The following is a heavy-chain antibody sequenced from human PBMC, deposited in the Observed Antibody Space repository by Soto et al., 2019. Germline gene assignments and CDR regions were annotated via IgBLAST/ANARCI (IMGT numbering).Heavy chain of an antibody. D-gene: IGHD5-12*01. J-gene: IGHJ6*02. V-gene: IGHV1-69*13. Sequence: SVKVSCKASGGTFSSYAISWVRQAPGQGLEWMGGIIPIFGTANYAQKFQGRVTITADESTSTAYMELSSLRPEDTAVYYCARDYTRTRDGYNNGYSYYGMDVLGQGATVPVSS. CDR1: GGTFSSYA. CDR3: ARDYTRTRDGYNNGYSYYGMDV. CDR2: IIPIFGTA.